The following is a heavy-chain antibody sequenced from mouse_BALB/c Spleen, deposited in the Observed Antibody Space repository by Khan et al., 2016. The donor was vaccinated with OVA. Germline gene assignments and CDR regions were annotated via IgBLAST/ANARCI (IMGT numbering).Heavy chain of an antibody. CDR2: IWGDGST. CDR1: GFSLTSYG. Sequence: QVQLKDSGPGLVAPSQSLSITCTVSGFSLTSYGVSWVRQPPGKGLEWLGVIWGDGSTNYHSVLKSRLSISKDNSKSQVFLKMNSLQTDDTATYYCAGFEASYYAVDYWGQGTSVTVSS. J-gene: IGHJ4*01. CDR3: AGFEASYYAVDY. V-gene: IGHV2-3*01. D-gene: IGHD6-1*01.